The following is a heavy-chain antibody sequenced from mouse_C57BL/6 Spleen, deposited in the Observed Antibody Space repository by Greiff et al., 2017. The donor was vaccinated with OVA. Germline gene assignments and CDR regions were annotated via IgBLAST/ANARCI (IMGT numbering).Heavy chain of an antibody. CDR2: INPYNGDT. D-gene: IGHD1-1*01. J-gene: IGHJ1*03. CDR3: ARNDYGSSYWYFDV. CDR1: GYSFTGYF. Sequence: VQLQQSGPELVKPGDSVKISCKASGYSFTGYFMNWVMQSHGKSLEWIGRINPYNGDTFYNQKFKGKATLTVDKSSSTAHMELRSLTSEDSAVYYCARNDYGSSYWYFDVWGTGTTVTVSS. V-gene: IGHV1-20*01.